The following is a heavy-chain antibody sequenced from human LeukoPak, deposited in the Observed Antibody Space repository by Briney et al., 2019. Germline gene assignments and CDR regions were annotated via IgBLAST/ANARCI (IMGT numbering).Heavy chain of an antibody. CDR1: GYSISSGYY. CDR2: IYHSGST. D-gene: IGHD3-22*01. CDR3: ARMYYYDSSGRIDY. Sequence: SETLSLTCTVSGYSISSGYYWGWIRQPPGKGLEWIGSIYHSGSTYYNPSLKSRVSISVDTSKNQFSLKLSSVTAADTAVYYCARMYYYDSSGRIDYWGQGTLVTVSS. V-gene: IGHV4-38-2*02. J-gene: IGHJ4*02.